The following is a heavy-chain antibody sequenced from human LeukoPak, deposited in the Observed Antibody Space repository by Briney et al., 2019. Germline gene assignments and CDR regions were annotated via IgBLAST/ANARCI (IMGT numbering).Heavy chain of an antibody. CDR2: ILYTGDT. D-gene: IGHD2-15*01. CDR1: GASVSSGNW. Sequence: SGTLSLTCAVPGASVSSGNWWNWARQSPGKGLEWIAEILYTGDTNYNPSLRSRVTLSIDNSNNEASLKLASVTAADSAVYYCARAQRGCSANSCYLDPWGPGILVTVSS. V-gene: IGHV4-4*02. CDR3: ARAQRGCSANSCYLDP. J-gene: IGHJ5*02.